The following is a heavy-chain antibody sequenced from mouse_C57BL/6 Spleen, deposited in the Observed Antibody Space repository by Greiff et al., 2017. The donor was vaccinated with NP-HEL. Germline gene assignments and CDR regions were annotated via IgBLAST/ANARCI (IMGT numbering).Heavy chain of an antibody. D-gene: IGHD2-10*01. CDR1: GYSITSGYY. V-gene: IGHV3-6*01. CDR3: ARGLLSAMDY. Sequence: EVKLMESGPGLVKPSQSLSLTCSVTGYSITSGYYWNWIRQFPGNKLEWMGYISYDGSNNYNPSLKNRISITRDTSKNQFFLKLNSVTTEDTSTYYCARGLLSAMDYWGQGTSVTVSS. J-gene: IGHJ4*01. CDR2: ISYDGSN.